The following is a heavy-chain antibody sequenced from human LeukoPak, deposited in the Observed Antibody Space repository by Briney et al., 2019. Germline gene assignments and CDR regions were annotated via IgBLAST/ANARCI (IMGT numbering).Heavy chain of an antibody. D-gene: IGHD4-17*01. CDR3: AKVGDGDYYLDY. CDR2: ISGSGGST. V-gene: IGHV3-23*01. Sequence: GGSLRLSCAASGLTLSSYAMSWVRQAPGKGLEWVSGISGSGGSTYYADSVKGRFTISRDNSKNTLYLQMNSLRAEDTAMYYCAKVGDGDYYLDYWGQGTLVTVSS. J-gene: IGHJ4*02. CDR1: GLTLSSYA.